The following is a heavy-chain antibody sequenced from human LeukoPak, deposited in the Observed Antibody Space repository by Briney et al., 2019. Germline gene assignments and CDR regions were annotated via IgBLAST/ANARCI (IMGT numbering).Heavy chain of an antibody. J-gene: IGHJ3*02. CDR2: IYHSGST. V-gene: IGHV4-30-2*01. Sequence: SETLSLTCTVSGGSISSDYWNWIRQPPGKGLEWIGYIYHSGSTYYNPSLKSRVTISVDRSKNQFSLKLSSVTAADTAVYYCARAGVITMVRGVIPDAFDIWGQGTMVTVSS. D-gene: IGHD3-10*01. CDR1: GGSISSDY. CDR3: ARAGVITMVRGVIPDAFDI.